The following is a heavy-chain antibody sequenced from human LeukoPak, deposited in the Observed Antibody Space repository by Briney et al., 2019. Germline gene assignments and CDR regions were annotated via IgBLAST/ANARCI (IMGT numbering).Heavy chain of an antibody. V-gene: IGHV3-30*18. Sequence: GRSLRLSCAASGFTFSSYGMHWVRQAPGKGLEWVAVISYDGSNKYYADSVKGRFTISRDNSKNTPYLQMNSLRAEDTAVYYCAKGQAVDDYWGQGTLVTVSS. J-gene: IGHJ4*02. CDR1: GFTFSSYG. CDR3: AKGQAVDDY. D-gene: IGHD6-19*01. CDR2: ISYDGSNK.